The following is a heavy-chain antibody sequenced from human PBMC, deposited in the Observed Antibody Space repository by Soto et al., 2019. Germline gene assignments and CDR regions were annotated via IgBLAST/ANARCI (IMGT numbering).Heavy chain of an antibody. CDR1: GYTFTSYG. D-gene: IGHD3-22*01. CDR3: ARGRYYYDSSGYYYWEYFDY. V-gene: IGHV1-18*01. CDR2: ISAYNGNT. J-gene: IGHJ4*02. Sequence: QVQLVQSGAEVKKPGASVKVSCKASGYTFTSYGISWVRQAPGQGLEWMGWISAYNGNTNYAQKLQGRVTMTTDTSTSTAYMELRSLGSDDTAVYYCARGRYYYDSSGYYYWEYFDYWGQGTLVTVSS.